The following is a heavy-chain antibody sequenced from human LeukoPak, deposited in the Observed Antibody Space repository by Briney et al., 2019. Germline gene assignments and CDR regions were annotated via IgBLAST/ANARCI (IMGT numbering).Heavy chain of an antibody. V-gene: IGHV3-23*01. D-gene: IGHD2-2*03. CDR2: ISGTGGST. J-gene: IGHJ4*02. Sequence: GGSLRLSCAASGFTFSTYAMTWVRQAPGKGLEWVSLISGTGGSTYYADSVKGRFTISRDNSKNTLYLQMNSLKTEDTAVYYCTRELGLGIAYDFWGQGTLVTVSS. CDR3: TRELGLGIAYDF. CDR1: GFTFSTYA.